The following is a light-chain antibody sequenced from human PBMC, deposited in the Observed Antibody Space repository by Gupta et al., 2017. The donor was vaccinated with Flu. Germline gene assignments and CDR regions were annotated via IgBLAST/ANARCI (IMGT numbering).Light chain of an antibody. J-gene: IGKJ4*01. V-gene: IGKV3-15*01. CDR3: QQYNNWPPLT. CDR1: QSVTND. Sequence: ATLSVSPGERATVSCRASQSVTNDLAWYQQKPGQAPRLLIYDASIRATGVPARFSGSGSGTEFTLTINSLQSEDFAVYYCQQYNNWPPLTFGGGTKVEI. CDR2: DAS.